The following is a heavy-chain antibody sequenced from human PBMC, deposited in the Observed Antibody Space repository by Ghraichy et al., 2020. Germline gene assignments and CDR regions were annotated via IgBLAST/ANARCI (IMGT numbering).Heavy chain of an antibody. V-gene: IGHV4-61*01. D-gene: IGHD3-3*01. J-gene: IGHJ4*02. CDR3: ASGVVIGKY. Sequence: SETLSLTCTVSGGSVSSGSDYWNWIRQPPGKGLEWIGYIYNSGRTKYNLSLKSRVTMSADTSKNQFSLKLSSVTAADTAVYYCASGVVIGKYWGQGTLVTVSS. CDR2: IYNSGRT. CDR1: GGSVSSGSDY.